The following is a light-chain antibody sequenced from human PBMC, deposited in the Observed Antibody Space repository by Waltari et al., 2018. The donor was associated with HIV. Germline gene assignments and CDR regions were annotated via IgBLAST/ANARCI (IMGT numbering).Light chain of an antibody. CDR3: AAWDDSLNGRYV. J-gene: IGLJ1*01. V-gene: IGLV1-44*01. CDR2: ASN. Sequence: QSGLTQPPSASGTPGQRVPIPCSGSRSNIGTNAVHWYQHFPGAAPRLLIYASNQRSSWVPDRFSGSKSGTSASLAISGLQSEDEADYYCAAWDDSLNGRYVFGTGTKVTVL. CDR1: RSNIGTNA.